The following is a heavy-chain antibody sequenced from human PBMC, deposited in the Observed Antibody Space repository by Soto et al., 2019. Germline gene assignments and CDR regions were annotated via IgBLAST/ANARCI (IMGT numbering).Heavy chain of an antibody. CDR2: ISGSGGTT. CDR3: AKTANGWFSAFDI. CDR1: GFTFSSYA. V-gene: IGHV3-23*01. Sequence: EVQLLESGGGLVQPGGSLRLSCAASGFTFSSYAMSWVRQAPGKGLEWVSAISGSGGTTYYADSVKGRCTFSRDNSKNTLYLPMNSLGAGDTDVNYCAKTANGWFSAFDIWGQGTMVTGSS. J-gene: IGHJ3*02. D-gene: IGHD6-19*01.